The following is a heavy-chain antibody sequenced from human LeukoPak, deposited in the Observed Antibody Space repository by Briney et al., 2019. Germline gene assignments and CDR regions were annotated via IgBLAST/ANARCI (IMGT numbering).Heavy chain of an antibody. Sequence: SGGSLRLSCAASGFTFSSYAMHWVRQAPGKGLEYVSAINSNGGNTYYANSVRGRFTISRDNSKNTLYHQMGSLRAEDMAVYYCARIGDYGAFDIWGQGTMVTVSS. J-gene: IGHJ3*02. V-gene: IGHV3-64*01. CDR3: ARIGDYGAFDI. CDR1: GFTFSSYA. CDR2: INSNGGNT. D-gene: IGHD4-17*01.